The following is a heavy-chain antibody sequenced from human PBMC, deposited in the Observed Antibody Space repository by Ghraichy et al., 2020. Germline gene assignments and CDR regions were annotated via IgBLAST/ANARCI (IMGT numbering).Heavy chain of an antibody. J-gene: IGHJ5*02. CDR1: GFTFSSYG. CDR2: ISYDGSNK. Sequence: GGSLRLSCAASGFTFSSYGMHWVRQAPGKGLEWVAVISYDGSNKYYADSVKGRFTISRDNSKNTLYLQMNSLRAEDTAVYYCAALGGYDSSGYYLDPWGQGTLVTVSS. D-gene: IGHD3-22*01. V-gene: IGHV3-30*03. CDR3: AALGGYDSSGYYLDP.